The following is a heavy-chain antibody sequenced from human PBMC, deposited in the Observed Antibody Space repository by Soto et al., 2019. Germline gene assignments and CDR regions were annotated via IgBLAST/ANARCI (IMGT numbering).Heavy chain of an antibody. CDR3: AKDYEVVIAALFDY. Sequence: PGGSLRLSCTALGFTFFSYAMTWVRQAPGKGLEWVSSINGIGSSTYYADSAKGRFTISRDNSKNTLYLQMNSLRAEDTAVYYCAKDYEVVIAALFDYWGQGTLVTVS. D-gene: IGHD2-15*01. J-gene: IGHJ4*02. V-gene: IGHV3-23*01. CDR1: GFTFFSYA. CDR2: INGIGSST.